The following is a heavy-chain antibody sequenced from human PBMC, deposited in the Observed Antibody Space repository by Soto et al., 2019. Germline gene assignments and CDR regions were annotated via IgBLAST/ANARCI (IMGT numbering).Heavy chain of an antibody. CDR1: GGSISSGGYS. V-gene: IGHV4-30-2*01. D-gene: IGHD3-22*01. CDR2: IYHSGST. CDR3: ARALGDSSGYYHDDFEI. Sequence: LSETLSLTCAVSGGSISSGGYSWSWIRQPPGKGLEWIGYIYHSGSTYYNPSLKSRVTISVDRSKNQFSLKLSPVTAADTAVYYCARALGDSSGYYHDDFEIWGQGTMVT. J-gene: IGHJ3*02.